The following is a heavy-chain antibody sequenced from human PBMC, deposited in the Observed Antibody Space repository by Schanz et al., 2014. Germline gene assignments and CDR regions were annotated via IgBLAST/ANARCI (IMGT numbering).Heavy chain of an antibody. Sequence: EVQVVESGGGLVRPGGSLRLSCSGFTVSAYSANWVRQAPGKGLEWVSSISSSGGHIYYADSVKGRFTITRDIAKNSLSLQMNSLRPEDTAVYYCARDPDPPIAAKGQNFDYWGQGTLVAVSS. CDR3: ARDPDPPIAAKGQNFDY. CDR2: ISSSGGHI. J-gene: IGHJ4*02. CDR1: GFTVSAYS. D-gene: IGHD6-13*01. V-gene: IGHV3-21*02.